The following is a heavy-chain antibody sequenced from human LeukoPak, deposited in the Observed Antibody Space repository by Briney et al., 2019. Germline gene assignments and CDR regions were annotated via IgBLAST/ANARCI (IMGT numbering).Heavy chain of an antibody. CDR1: GGSISSGSYY. Sequence: SETLSLTCTVSGGSISSGSYYWSWIRQPAGKGLEWIGRIYTSGSTNYNPSLKSRVTISVDTSKNQFSLKLSSVTAADTAVYYCAGAHQKYYYDSSGYLDYWGQGTLVTVSS. CDR2: IYTSGST. J-gene: IGHJ4*02. V-gene: IGHV4-61*02. CDR3: AGAHQKYYYDSSGYLDY. D-gene: IGHD3-22*01.